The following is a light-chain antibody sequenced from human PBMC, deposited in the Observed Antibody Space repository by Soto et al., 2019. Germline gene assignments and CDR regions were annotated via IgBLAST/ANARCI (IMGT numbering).Light chain of an antibody. Sequence: DIQLTQSPSFLSASVGDRVTITCRASQGISSYLAWYQQKPGKAPKLLIYAASTLQSGVPSRFSGSGSGTEFTLTISSLQPEDFATYYCQQLNSYLPTFGQGTKVDIK. CDR2: AAS. CDR3: QQLNSYLPT. J-gene: IGKJ1*01. V-gene: IGKV1-9*01. CDR1: QGISSY.